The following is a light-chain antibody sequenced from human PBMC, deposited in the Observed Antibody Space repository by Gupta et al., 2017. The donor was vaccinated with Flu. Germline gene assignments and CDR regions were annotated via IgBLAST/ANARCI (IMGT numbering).Light chain of an antibody. CDR1: KLGDKY. Sequence: SYELTQPPSVSVSPGQTASISCSGDKLGDKYASWYQQKPGQSPVVVNYQDNKRPSGIPERFSGSNSGNTATLTISGTQGMDEADYYCQAWDTSTTVLFGGGTKLTVL. CDR2: QDN. CDR3: QAWDTSTTVL. J-gene: IGLJ2*01. V-gene: IGLV3-1*01.